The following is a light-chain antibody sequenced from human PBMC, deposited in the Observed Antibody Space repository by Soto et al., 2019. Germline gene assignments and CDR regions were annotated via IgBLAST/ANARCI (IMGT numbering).Light chain of an antibody. CDR3: SSYTTGSTSV. Sequence: QSALTQPASVSGSPGQSITISCTGTSRDVGVYHSVSWYQQHPGIAPKLMIYEVSNRPSGVSNRFSGSKSGNTASLTISGLQAEDEADYYCSSYTTGSTSVFGGGTKVTAL. V-gene: IGLV2-14*01. CDR1: SRDVGVYHS. CDR2: EVS. J-gene: IGLJ2*01.